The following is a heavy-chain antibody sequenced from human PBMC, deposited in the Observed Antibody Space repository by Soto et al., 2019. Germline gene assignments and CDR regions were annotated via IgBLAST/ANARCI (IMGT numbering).Heavy chain of an antibody. CDR2: IDPSDSYT. V-gene: IGHV5-10-1*01. J-gene: IGHJ1*01. D-gene: IGHD3-22*01. CDR3: ARGRMAYDSSVYQVIPH. Sequence: GESLKISCKGSGYSFTSYWISWVRQMPGKGLEWMGRIDPSDSYTNYSPSFRGRVTMTRDTSISTAYMELSSLRSEDTAVYYCARGRMAYDSSVYQVIPHWGQGTQVTVSS. CDR1: GYSFTSYW.